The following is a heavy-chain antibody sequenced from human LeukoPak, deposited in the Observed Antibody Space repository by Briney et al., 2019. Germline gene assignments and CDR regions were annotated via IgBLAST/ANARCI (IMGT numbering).Heavy chain of an antibody. D-gene: IGHD6-19*01. Sequence: GGSLRLSCAASGFTFSSYAMSWVRQAPGKGLEWVSAISGSGGSTYYADSEKGRFTISRDNSKNTLYLQMNSLRAEDTAVYYCAKDPRIRAVADHYFDYWGQGTLVTVSS. CDR1: GFTFSSYA. CDR2: ISGSGGST. J-gene: IGHJ4*02. V-gene: IGHV3-23*01. CDR3: AKDPRIRAVADHYFDY.